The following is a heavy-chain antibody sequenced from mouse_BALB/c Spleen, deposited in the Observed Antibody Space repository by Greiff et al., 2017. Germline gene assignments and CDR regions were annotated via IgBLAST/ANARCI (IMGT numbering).Heavy chain of an antibody. D-gene: IGHD2-3*01. CDR2: ISDGGSYT. CDR1: GFTFSDYY. Sequence: EVMLVESGGGLVKPGGSLKLSCAASGFTFSDYYMYWVRQTPEKRLEWVATISDGGSYTYYPDSVKGRFTISRDNAKNNLYLQMSSLKSEDTAMYYCARREYDGYFAMDYWGQGTSVTVSS. V-gene: IGHV5-4*02. J-gene: IGHJ4*01. CDR3: ARREYDGYFAMDY.